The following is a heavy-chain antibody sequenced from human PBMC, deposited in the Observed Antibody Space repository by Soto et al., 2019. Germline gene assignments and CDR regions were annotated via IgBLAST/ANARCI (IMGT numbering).Heavy chain of an antibody. V-gene: IGHV3-23*01. J-gene: IGHJ4*02. Sequence: GGSLRLSCAASGFTFSTYAMSWVRQAPGKGLEWVSSINSGGGGTFYSDSVKGRFTISRDNSKNTLYLQINSLRAEDTAVYYCAKRGTYYFDYWGQGALDTVSS. CDR3: AKRGTYYFDY. D-gene: IGHD2-15*01. CDR2: INSGGGGT. CDR1: GFTFSTYA.